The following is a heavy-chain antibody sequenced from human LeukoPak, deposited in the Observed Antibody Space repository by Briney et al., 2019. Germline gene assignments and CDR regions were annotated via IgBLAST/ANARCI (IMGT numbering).Heavy chain of an antibody. CDR1: GFTFSSYG. CDR3: AKDQGLQGWFDP. Sequence: GGSLRLSCAASGFTFSSYGIHWVRQAPGKGLEWVAVISYDGSNKYYADSVKGRFTISRDNSKNTLFLQMNSLRAEDTAVYYCAKDQGLQGWFDPWGQGTLVTVSS. V-gene: IGHV3-30*18. J-gene: IGHJ5*02. CDR2: ISYDGSNK.